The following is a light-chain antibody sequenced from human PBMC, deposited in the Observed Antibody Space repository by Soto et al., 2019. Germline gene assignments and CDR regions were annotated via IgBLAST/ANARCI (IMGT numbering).Light chain of an antibody. CDR3: QQRANWPLT. CDR1: QSVSSY. J-gene: IGKJ4*01. CDR2: DAS. V-gene: IGKV3-11*01. Sequence: IWLAPSPGTLSLSPGERAPLSCRASQSVSSYLVWYQQKPGQAPRLLISDASNRATGIPARFSGSGSGADFTLTISSLEPEDFAVYYCQQRANWPLTFGGGTKVDIK.